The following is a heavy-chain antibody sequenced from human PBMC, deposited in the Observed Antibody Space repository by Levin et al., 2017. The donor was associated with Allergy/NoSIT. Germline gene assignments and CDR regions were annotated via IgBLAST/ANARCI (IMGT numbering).Heavy chain of an antibody. CDR3: ARLLVGPDAFDI. V-gene: IGHV1-2*02. CDR2: INPNSGGT. J-gene: IGHJ3*02. Sequence: ASVKVSCKASGYTFTAYYMHWVRQAPGQGLEWMGWINPNSGGTNYAQKFQGRVTMTRDTSISAAYMELSRLRSDDTPVYYCARLLVGPDAFDIWGQGTMVTISS. D-gene: IGHD1-14*01. CDR1: GYTFTAYY.